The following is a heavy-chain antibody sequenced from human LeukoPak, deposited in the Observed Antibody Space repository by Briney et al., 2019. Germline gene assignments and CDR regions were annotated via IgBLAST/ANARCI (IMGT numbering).Heavy chain of an antibody. J-gene: IGHJ1*01. CDR3: ARDSEDTAMVRYFQH. Sequence: SETLSLTCTVSGGSISSSSYYWGWIRQPPGTGLEWIGSIYYSGSTYYNPSLKSRVTISVDTSKNQFSLKLSSVTAADTAVYYCARDSEDTAMVRYFQHWGQGTLVAVSS. V-gene: IGHV4-39*07. CDR2: IYYSGST. D-gene: IGHD5-18*01. CDR1: GGSISSSSYY.